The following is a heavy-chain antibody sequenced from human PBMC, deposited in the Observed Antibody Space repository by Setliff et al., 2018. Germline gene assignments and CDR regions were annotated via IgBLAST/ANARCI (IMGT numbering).Heavy chain of an antibody. D-gene: IGHD6-19*01. V-gene: IGHV4-61*09. Sequence: SETLSLTCSVSGGSISSGSDYWTWIRQPAGKGLEWIGHIYTSGSTNYNPSLKSRVTISVDTSKDQFSLKLSSVTAADTAVYYCARAISGWYSAHYYYMDVWGKGTTGTV. CDR3: ARAISGWYSAHYYYMDV. CDR2: IYTSGST. J-gene: IGHJ6*03. CDR1: GGSISSGSDY.